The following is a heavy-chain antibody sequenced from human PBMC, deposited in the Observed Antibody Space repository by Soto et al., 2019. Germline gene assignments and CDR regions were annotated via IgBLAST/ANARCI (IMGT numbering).Heavy chain of an antibody. D-gene: IGHD1-20*01. CDR3: ARSNNWNKYHSDY. CDR2: IYYSGST. V-gene: IGHV4-59*08. CDR1: GGSISSYY. J-gene: IGHJ4*02. Sequence: LXXTCTVSGGSISSYYWRWIRKPPAKGLEWIGYIYYSGSTNYNPSLKSRVTISVDTSKNQFSLKLSSVTAADTAVYYCARSNNWNKYHSDYWGQGTLVTVSS.